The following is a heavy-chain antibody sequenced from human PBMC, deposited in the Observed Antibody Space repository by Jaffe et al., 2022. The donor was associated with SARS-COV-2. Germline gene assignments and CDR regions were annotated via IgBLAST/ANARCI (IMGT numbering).Heavy chain of an antibody. J-gene: IGHJ5*02. CDR1: DGPIRNYY. CDR3: ARGRGGSPTDHWFDP. V-gene: IGHV4-59*01. D-gene: IGHD2-15*01. Sequence: QVHLQESGPGLVKPSETLSLTCTVTDGPIRNYYWSWIRQPLGKEPEWLGYINDREDTNYSPSLKGRATISIFVSGNQFFLRLKSVTAGDTAIYYCARGRGGSPTDHWFDPWGQGILVTVSS. CDR2: INDREDT.